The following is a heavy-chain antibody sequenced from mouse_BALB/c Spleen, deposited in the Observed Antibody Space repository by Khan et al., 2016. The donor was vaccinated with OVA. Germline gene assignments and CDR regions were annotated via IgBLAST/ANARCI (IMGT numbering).Heavy chain of an antibody. J-gene: IGHJ4*01. Sequence: QVQLQQSGPELVKPGALVKISCKASGYTFTSYDINWVMQRPGQGLEWIGWIYPGDDSTKYNEKFKDKATLTADKSSSTAYMQRSSLTSDNSAVYCCAREGLRGVAMDYWGQGTSATVSS. CDR2: IYPGDDST. CDR3: AREGLRGVAMDY. CDR1: GYTFTSYD. V-gene: IGHV1S56*01. D-gene: IGHD2-4*01.